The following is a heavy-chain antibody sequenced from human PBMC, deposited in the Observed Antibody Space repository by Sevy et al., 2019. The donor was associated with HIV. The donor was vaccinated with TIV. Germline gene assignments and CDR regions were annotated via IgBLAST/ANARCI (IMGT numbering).Heavy chain of an antibody. CDR2: ISFSSSYI. J-gene: IGHJ3*02. Sequence: GGSLRLSCAASGFTFDTYTMNWVRQAPGKGLEWVSSISFSSSYIYYADSVKGRFTISRDNAKSSLYLQMNSLRADVTAVYYCAREVSSPGYYDIAGYGDEAFDIWGQGTMVTVSS. D-gene: IGHD3-22*01. CDR3: AREVSSPGYYDIAGYGDEAFDI. CDR1: GFTFDTYT. V-gene: IGHV3-21*01.